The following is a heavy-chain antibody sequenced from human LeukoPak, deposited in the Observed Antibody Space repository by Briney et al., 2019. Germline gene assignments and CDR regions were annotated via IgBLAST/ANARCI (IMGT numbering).Heavy chain of an antibody. CDR2: IYPGDSDT. Sequence: GGSLKIPCKGSGYSFTSYWIGWVRQMPGKGLEWMGIIYPGDSDTRYSPFFQGQVTISADKSISTAYLQWSSLKASDTAMYYFARGYSSACESWGQGSLVTVSS. CDR3: ARGYSSACES. CDR1: GYSFTSYW. J-gene: IGHJ1*01. V-gene: IGHV5-51*01. D-gene: IGHD6-19*01.